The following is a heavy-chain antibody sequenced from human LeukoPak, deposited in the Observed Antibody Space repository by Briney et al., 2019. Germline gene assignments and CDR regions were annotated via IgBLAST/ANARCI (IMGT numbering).Heavy chain of an antibody. D-gene: IGHD2-2*01. CDR1: GGSISSGGYS. CDR2: IYHSGST. V-gene: IGHV4-30-2*01. J-gene: IGHJ4*02. CDR3: ARVSHQLLYDY. Sequence: PSETLSLTCTVSGGSISSGGYSWSWIRQPPGKGLEWIGYIYHSGSTYYNPSLKSRVTISVDRSKNQFSLKLSSVTAADTAVYYCARVSHQLLYDYWGQGTLVTVSS.